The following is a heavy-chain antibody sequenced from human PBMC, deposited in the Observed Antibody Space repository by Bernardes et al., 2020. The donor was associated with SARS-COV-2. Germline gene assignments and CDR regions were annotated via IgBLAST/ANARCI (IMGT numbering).Heavy chain of an antibody. Sequence: GGSLRLSCAASGFTFSSYWMSWVRQAPGKGLEWVALTSNGGLKIDYSDTVKGRFTLSRDTSKKTVFLQMSSLSVDDTAVYFCATQDRTGYYYGAWGQGTRVTVSS. CDR3: ATQDRTGYYYGA. J-gene: IGHJ5*02. CDR2: TSNGGLKI. D-gene: IGHD3-9*01. V-gene: IGHV3-30*03. CDR1: GFTFSSYW.